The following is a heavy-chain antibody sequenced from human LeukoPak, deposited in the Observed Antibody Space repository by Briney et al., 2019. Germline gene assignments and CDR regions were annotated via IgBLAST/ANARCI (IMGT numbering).Heavy chain of an antibody. CDR1: GCTFSSFG. CDR2: IRYDGSNK. Sequence: PGGSLRLSCAESGCTFSSFGMHWVRQAPGKGLEWVEFIRYDGSNKFYADSVKGRFTISRDNSKNTLYLQMNSLRAEDTAVYYCAKEGYSSSLYYFDYWGPGTLVTVSS. V-gene: IGHV3-30*02. D-gene: IGHD6-13*01. CDR3: AKEGYSSSLYYFDY. J-gene: IGHJ4*02.